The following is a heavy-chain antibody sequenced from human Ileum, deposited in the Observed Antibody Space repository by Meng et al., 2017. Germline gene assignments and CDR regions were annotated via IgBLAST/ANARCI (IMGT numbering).Heavy chain of an antibody. J-gene: IGHJ5*02. CDR3: ARDRFSSGSSNWFDP. V-gene: IGHV4-31*03. CDR1: GASSSRGFYH. Sequence: VPVQEAGPGLVKPSQTLALTCTVSGASSSRGFYHWNWIRQHPGKGLEWIGSIYYSGTIYYNPSLKSRVTISLDTSKNQFSLNLSSVTAADTAVYYCARDRFSSGSSNWFDPWGQGTLVTVSS. CDR2: IYYSGTI. D-gene: IGHD3-10*01.